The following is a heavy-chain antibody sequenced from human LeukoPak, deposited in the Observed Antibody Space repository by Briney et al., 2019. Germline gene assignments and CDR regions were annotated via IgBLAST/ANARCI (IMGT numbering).Heavy chain of an antibody. D-gene: IGHD3-22*01. CDR1: GFTVSSNY. CDR3: ARLNRGYYDSSGYYYFDY. J-gene: IGHJ4*02. CDR2: IYSGGST. V-gene: IGHV3-53*04. Sequence: PGGSLRLSCAASGFTVSSNYMSWVRQAPGKGLEWVSVIYSGGSTYYADSVKGRFTISRHNSKNTLYLQMNSLRAEDTAVYYCARLNRGYYDSSGYYYFDYWGQGTLVTVSS.